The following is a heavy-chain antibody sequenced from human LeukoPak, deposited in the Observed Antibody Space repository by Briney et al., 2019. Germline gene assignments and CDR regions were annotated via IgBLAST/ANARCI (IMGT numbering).Heavy chain of an antibody. CDR3: ARGEYCSSTSCYKSAFDI. CDR1: GGSISSGGYY. Sequence: SETLSLTCTVSGGSISSGGYYWSWIRQHPGKGLEWIGYIYYSGSTYYNPSLKSRVTISVDTSKNQFSLKLSSVTAADTAVYYCARGEYCSSTSCYKSAFDIWGQGTMVTVSS. J-gene: IGHJ3*02. CDR2: IYYSGST. D-gene: IGHD2-2*02. V-gene: IGHV4-31*03.